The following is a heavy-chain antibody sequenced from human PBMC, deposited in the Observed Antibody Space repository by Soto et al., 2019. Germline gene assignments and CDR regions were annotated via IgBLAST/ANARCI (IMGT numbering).Heavy chain of an antibody. D-gene: IGHD3-10*01. J-gene: IGHJ6*02. CDR3: ARLSGSGSYPYYYGMDV. Sequence: GESLKISCKGSGYSFTSYWIGWVRQMPGKGLEWMGIIYPGDSDTRYSPSFQGQVTISADKSISTAYLQWSSLKASDTAMCYCARLSGSGSYPYYYGMDVWGQGTTVTVSS. CDR1: GYSFTSYW. V-gene: IGHV5-51*01. CDR2: IYPGDSDT.